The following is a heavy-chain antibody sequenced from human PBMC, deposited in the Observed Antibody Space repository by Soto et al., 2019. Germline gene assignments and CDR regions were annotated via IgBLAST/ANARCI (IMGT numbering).Heavy chain of an antibody. CDR1: GFTFSSYA. CDR2: ISGSGGST. V-gene: IGHV3-23*01. D-gene: IGHD1-26*01. CDR3: AKGPLPEGSGSYYWVYYFDY. J-gene: IGHJ4*02. Sequence: GGSLRLSCAASGFTFSSYAMSWVRQAPGKGLEWVSAISGSGGSTYYADSVKGRFTISRDNSKNTLYQQMNSLRAEDTAVYYCAKGPLPEGSGSYYWVYYFDYWGQGTLVTVSS.